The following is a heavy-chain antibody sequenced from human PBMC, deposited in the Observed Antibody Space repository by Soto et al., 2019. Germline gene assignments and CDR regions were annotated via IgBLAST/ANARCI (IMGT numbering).Heavy chain of an antibody. CDR3: ARDLVITYYYYMDV. V-gene: IGHV3-48*01. D-gene: IGHD3-22*01. CDR1: GFTFSSYS. CDR2: ISSSSSTI. Sequence: GGSLRLSCAASGFTFSSYSMNWVRQAPGKGLEWVSYISSSSSTIYYADSVKGRFTISRDNAKNSLYLQMNSLRAEDTAVYYCARDLVITYYYYMDVWGKGTTVTVSS. J-gene: IGHJ6*03.